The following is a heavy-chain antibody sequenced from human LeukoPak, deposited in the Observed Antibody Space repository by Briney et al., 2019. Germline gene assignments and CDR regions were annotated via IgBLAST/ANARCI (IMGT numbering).Heavy chain of an antibody. CDR1: GFTVSSNY. V-gene: IGHV3-53*01. CDR2: IYSGGST. CDR3: GLVPYYGMDV. J-gene: IGHJ6*02. Sequence: GGSLRLSCAASGFTVSSNYMSWVRQAPGRGLEWVSVIYSGGSTYYADSVKGRFTISRDNSKNTLYLQMNSLRAEDTAVYYCGLVPYYGMDVWGQGTTVTVSS. D-gene: IGHD6-19*01.